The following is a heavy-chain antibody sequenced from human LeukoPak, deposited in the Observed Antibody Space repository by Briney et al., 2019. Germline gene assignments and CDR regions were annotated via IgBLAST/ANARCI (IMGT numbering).Heavy chain of an antibody. J-gene: IGHJ4*02. CDR1: GYIFTGYY. V-gene: IGHV1-2*02. CDR3: ARDLNTMVILD. Sequence: VASVKVSCKASGYIFTGYYIHWVRQAPGQGLEWMGWINPNSGDTNFAQKFQGRVTVTRDASIDTAYMELNRLTSDDTAVYYCARDLNTMVILDWGQGTLVSISS. D-gene: IGHD3-10*01. CDR2: INPNSGDT.